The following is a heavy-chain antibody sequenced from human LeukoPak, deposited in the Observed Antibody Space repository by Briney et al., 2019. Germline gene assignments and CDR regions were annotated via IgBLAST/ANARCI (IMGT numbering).Heavy chain of an antibody. CDR1: GFTFSDSW. Sequence: GGSLRLSCAASGFTFSDSWMHWVRQAPGKGLVWVSRIHPDGSTTDYADSVQGRFIVSRDNAKNTLYLQMHSLRAEDTVVYYCTKDYWGPDYWGQGTLVTVSS. D-gene: IGHD7-27*01. CDR2: IHPDGSTT. V-gene: IGHV3-74*01. CDR3: TKDYWGPDY. J-gene: IGHJ4*02.